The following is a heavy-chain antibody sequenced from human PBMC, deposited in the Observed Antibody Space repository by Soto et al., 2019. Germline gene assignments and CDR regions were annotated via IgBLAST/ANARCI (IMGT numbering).Heavy chain of an antibody. V-gene: IGHV4-30-2*02. CDR2: MYHSGST. CDR3: ARRYGGNFDY. D-gene: IGHD1-26*01. CDR1: GGSISIGTDY. J-gene: IGHJ4*02. Sequence: PSETLSLTCDVSGGSISIGTDYWGWIRQPPGKGLEWIGYMYHSGSTYYNPSLKSRVTISVDTSKNQFSLKLSSVTAADTAVYYCARRYGGNFDYWGQGTLVTVSS.